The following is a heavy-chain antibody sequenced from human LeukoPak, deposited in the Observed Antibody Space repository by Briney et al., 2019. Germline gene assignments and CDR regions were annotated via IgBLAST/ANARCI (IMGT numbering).Heavy chain of an antibody. CDR1: GFTFTDYA. CDR2: ISASGVMT. J-gene: IGHJ4*02. CDR3: AKDRSIGTYYTFDH. D-gene: IGHD1-26*01. Sequence: GGSLRLSCAASGFTFTDYAMTWVRQAPGKGLEWVSSISASGVMTYYADSVKGCFTVSRDNSKNSLYLQMNSLTAADTAVYYCAKDRSIGTYYTFDHWGQGTLVTVSS. V-gene: IGHV3-23*01.